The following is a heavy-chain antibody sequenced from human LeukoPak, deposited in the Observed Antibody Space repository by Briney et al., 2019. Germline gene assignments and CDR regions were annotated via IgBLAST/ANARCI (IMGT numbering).Heavy chain of an antibody. V-gene: IGHV4-38-2*02. D-gene: IGHD5-18*01. J-gene: IGHJ1*01. Sequence: PSETLSLTCSVSGYAISSGYFWGWIRQPPGKGLEWIGTIYHSGSTYYNPSLKSRVTISVDTSKNQFSLKLSSVTAADTAVYYCARRKSGYRPDKYFQHWGQGTLVTVSS. CDR1: GYAISSGYF. CDR3: ARRKSGYRPDKYFQH. CDR2: IYHSGST.